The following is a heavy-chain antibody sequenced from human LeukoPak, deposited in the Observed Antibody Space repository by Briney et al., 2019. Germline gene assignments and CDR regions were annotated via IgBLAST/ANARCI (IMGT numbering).Heavy chain of an antibody. CDR3: ARDRTYYYDSSGYGFDY. V-gene: IGHV4-59*01. D-gene: IGHD3-22*01. J-gene: IGHJ4*02. Sequence: SETLSLTCTVSGGSISSYYWSWIRQPPGKGLEWIGYIYYSGSTNYNPSLKSRVTISVDTSKDQFPLKLSSVTAADTAVYYCARDRTYYYDSSGYGFDYWGQGTLVTVSS. CDR1: GGSISSYY. CDR2: IYYSGST.